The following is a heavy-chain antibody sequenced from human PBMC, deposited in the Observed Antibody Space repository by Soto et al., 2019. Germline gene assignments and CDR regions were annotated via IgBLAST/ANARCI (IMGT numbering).Heavy chain of an antibody. Sequence: PGGSLRLSCAASGFTLSRSAMTWVRLAPGKGLEWVSGIDGGDDSTHYADSVRGRFTISRDISRNTVFLQMDSLRAEDTAVYYCAKDRQYPRDYFHYWGQGTLVTVYS. V-gene: IGHV3-23*01. J-gene: IGHJ4*02. CDR1: GFTLSRSA. CDR2: IDGGDDST. D-gene: IGHD4-4*01. CDR3: AKDRQYPRDYFHY.